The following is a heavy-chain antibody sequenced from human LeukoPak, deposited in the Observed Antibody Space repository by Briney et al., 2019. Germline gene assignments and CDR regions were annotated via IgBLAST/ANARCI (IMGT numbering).Heavy chain of an antibody. J-gene: IGHJ3*02. CDR1: GFTFSSYS. Sequence: KPGGSLRLSCAASGFTFSSYSMNWVRQAPGKGLEWVSSISSSSSYIYYADSVKGRFTISRDNAKNSLYLQMNSLRAEDTAVYYCAGDYEGNLAFDIWGQGTMVTVSS. CDR2: ISSSSSYI. V-gene: IGHV3-21*01. D-gene: IGHD4-23*01. CDR3: AGDYEGNLAFDI.